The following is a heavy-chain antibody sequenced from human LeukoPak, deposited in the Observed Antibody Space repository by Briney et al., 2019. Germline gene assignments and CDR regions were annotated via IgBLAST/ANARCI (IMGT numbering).Heavy chain of an antibody. V-gene: IGHV4-34*01. CDR3: ASQGRRVVAATTRFDY. CDR2: INHSGST. Sequence: PSETLSLTCTVSGGSISSYYWSWIRQPPGKGLEWIGEINHSGSTNYSPSLKSRVTISVDTSKNQFSLKLSSVTAADTAVYYCASQGRRVVAATTRFDYWGQGTLVTVSS. D-gene: IGHD2-15*01. CDR1: GGSISSYY. J-gene: IGHJ4*02.